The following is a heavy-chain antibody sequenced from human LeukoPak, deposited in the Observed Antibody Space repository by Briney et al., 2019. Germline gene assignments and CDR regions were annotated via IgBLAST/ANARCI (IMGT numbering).Heavy chain of an antibody. D-gene: IGHD6-19*01. CDR1: GGSFSGYY. CDR2: INHSGST. V-gene: IGHV4-34*01. Sequence: SETLSLTCAVYGGSFSGYYWSWIRQPPGKGLEWIGEINHSGSTNYNPSLKSRVTISVDTSKNQFSLKLSSVTAADTAVYYCARLGSSGWFLSWRNWFDPWGQGTLVTVSS. J-gene: IGHJ5*02. CDR3: ARLGSSGWFLSWRNWFDP.